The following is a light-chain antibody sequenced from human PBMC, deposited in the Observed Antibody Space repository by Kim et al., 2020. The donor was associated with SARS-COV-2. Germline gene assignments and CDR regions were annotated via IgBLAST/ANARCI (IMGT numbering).Light chain of an antibody. CDR2: ATS. CDR1: QNVDSAS. V-gene: IGKV3-20*01. J-gene: IGKJ2*03. Sequence: SPGQRATLSCRASQNVDSASLAWYQQKPGQAPSLLIYATSTRATGIPDRFSGSGSGTDFTLTFNRLETEDFAVYYCQQYGGSPLYSFGQGTKLEI. CDR3: QQYGGSPLYS.